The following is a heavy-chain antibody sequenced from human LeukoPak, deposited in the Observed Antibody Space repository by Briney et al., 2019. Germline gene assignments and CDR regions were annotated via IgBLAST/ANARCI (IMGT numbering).Heavy chain of an antibody. J-gene: IGHJ4*02. CDR2: IGPTGSDR. Sequence: KPGGSLRLSCTASGLTFSTSGFNWVRQAPGKGLEWVASIGPTGSDRYHADSIKGRFTISRDNANNFLYLQMNSLGAEDTAVYYCATETNGRHYDYWGQGTLLTVSS. CDR1: GLTFSTSG. CDR3: ATETNGRHYDY. D-gene: IGHD1-14*01. V-gene: IGHV3-21*06.